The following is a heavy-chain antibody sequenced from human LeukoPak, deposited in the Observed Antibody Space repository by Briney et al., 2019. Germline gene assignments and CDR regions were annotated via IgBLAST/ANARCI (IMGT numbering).Heavy chain of an antibody. Sequence: GGSLRLSCAASGFTFDDYAMHWVRQAPGKGLEWVSGISWNSGSIGYADSVKGRFTISRDNAKNSLYLQMNSLRAEDTALYYCAKVLNAFDAFDIWGHGTMVTVSS. V-gene: IGHV3-9*01. J-gene: IGHJ3*02. CDR1: GFTFDDYA. CDR2: ISWNSGSI. CDR3: AKVLNAFDAFDI. D-gene: IGHD2-2*01.